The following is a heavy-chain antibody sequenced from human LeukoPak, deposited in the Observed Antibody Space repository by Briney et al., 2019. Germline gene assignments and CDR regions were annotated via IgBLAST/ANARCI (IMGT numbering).Heavy chain of an antibody. CDR1: GYTFTSYG. CDR2: ISAYNGNT. V-gene: IGHV1-18*01. J-gene: IGHJ5*02. Sequence: VGSVKVSCKVSGYTFTSYGISWVRQAPGQGLEWMGWISAYNGNTNYAQKLQGRVTMTTDTSTSTAYMELRSLRSDDTAVYYCARLKGAYCSGGSCYEFDPWGQGTLVTVSS. D-gene: IGHD2-15*01. CDR3: ARLKGAYCSGGSCYEFDP.